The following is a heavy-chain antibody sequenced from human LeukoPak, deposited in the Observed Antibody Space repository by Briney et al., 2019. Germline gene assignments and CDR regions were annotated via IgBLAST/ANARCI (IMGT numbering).Heavy chain of an antibody. CDR2: ISAYNGNT. D-gene: IGHD6-13*01. CDR3: ALGGHSSSWHQPNWFDP. V-gene: IGHV1-18*01. J-gene: IGHJ5*02. CDR1: GYTFTSYG. Sequence: ASVKVSCKASGYTFTSYGISWVRQAPGQGLEWMGWISAYNGNTNYAQKPQGRVTMTTDTSTSTAYMELRSLRSDDTAVYYCALGGHSSSWHQPNWFDPWGQGTLVTVSS.